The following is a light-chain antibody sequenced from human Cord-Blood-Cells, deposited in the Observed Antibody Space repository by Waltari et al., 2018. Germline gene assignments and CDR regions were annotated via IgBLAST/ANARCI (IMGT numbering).Light chain of an antibody. Sequence: QSALTQPPSVSGSPGQSVTISCTGTSSDVGSYNRVSWYQQPPGTAPKLMIYEVSNRPSGVPDRFSGSKSGHTASLTISGLQAEDEADYYCSSYTSSSTRVFGGGTKLTVL. V-gene: IGLV2-18*02. CDR2: EVS. CDR3: SSYTSSSTRV. CDR1: SSDVGSYNR. J-gene: IGLJ3*02.